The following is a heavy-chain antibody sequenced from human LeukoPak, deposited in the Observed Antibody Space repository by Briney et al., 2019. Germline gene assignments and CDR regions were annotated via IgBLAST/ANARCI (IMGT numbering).Heavy chain of an antibody. Sequence: GGSLRLSCAGSGYSFDEYAMHWVRQAPGKGLEWVSGINWKSDKIGYADSVKGRFTISRDNSRNSLYLQMNSLRVEDTALYYCAKDRYCTSSSCPIDYWGQGTMVTVSS. V-gene: IGHV3-9*01. CDR2: INWKSDKI. D-gene: IGHD2-2*01. CDR3: AKDRYCTSSSCPIDY. J-gene: IGHJ4*02. CDR1: GYSFDEYA.